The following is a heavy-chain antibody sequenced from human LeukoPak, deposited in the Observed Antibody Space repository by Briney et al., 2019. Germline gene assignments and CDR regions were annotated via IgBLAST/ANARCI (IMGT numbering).Heavy chain of an antibody. D-gene: IGHD3-9*01. Sequence: ASVKVSCKASGGTFSSYAISWVRQAPGQGLEWMGGIIPIFGTANYAQKFQGRVTITTDESMSTAYMELSSLRSEDTAVYYCARVGEVLRYFDWYDYWGQGTLVTVSS. CDR1: GGTFSSYA. CDR2: IIPIFGTA. V-gene: IGHV1-69*05. CDR3: ARVGEVLRYFDWYDY. J-gene: IGHJ4*02.